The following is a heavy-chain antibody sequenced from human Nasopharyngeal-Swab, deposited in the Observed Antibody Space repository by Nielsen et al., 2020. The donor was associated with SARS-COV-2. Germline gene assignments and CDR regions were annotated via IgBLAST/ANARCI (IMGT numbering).Heavy chain of an antibody. J-gene: IGHJ4*02. CDR2: LHSDGSGT. D-gene: IGHD5-24*01. Sequence: GGSLRLSCAASGFTISRYWMLWVRHAPGKGLVWVSRLHSDGSGTTYADSVRGRFTISRDNAKNTLYLQMNSLRAEDTAVYYCARGGDGYRMDYWGQGTLVTVSS. V-gene: IGHV3-74*01. CDR1: GFTISRYW. CDR3: ARGGDGYRMDY.